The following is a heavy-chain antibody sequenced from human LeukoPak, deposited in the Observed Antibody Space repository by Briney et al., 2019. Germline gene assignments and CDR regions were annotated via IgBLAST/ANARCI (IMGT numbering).Heavy chain of an antibody. V-gene: IGHV3-33*06. CDR3: AKDFDGYNPMYYFDY. J-gene: IGHJ4*02. D-gene: IGHD5-24*01. CDR1: GFPFSTYD. Sequence: GGSLRLSCVASGFPFSTYDMYWVRQAPGKGLEWVAVIWYDGNNEKYADSVKGRFTTSRDNSKNTLYLQMNSLRAEDTAVYYCAKDFDGYNPMYYFDYWGQGTLVTVSS. CDR2: IWYDGNNE.